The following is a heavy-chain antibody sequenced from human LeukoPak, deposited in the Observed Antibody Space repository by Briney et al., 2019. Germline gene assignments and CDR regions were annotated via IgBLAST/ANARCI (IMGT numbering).Heavy chain of an antibody. CDR1: GYTFASYA. D-gene: IGHD5-12*01. CDR3: APRWYSGYGSLDY. Sequence: GASVKLSCRASGYTFASYAMIGVRGATGQGLEWRRWMSPNRDNTGCAQKFGGRVTMTRNTSISRAYMELRSVISGDTAVYYCAPRWYSGYGSLDYWGLGNLVTVSS. V-gene: IGHV1-8*01. J-gene: IGHJ4*01. CDR2: MSPNRDNT.